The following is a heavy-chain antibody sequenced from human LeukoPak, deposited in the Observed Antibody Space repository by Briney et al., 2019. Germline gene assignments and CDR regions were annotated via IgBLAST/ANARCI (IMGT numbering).Heavy chain of an antibody. V-gene: IGHV2-5*01. J-gene: IGHJ5*02. CDR3: AHRRVYDYVWGSYRYFWFDP. CDR1: GFSLSTSGVG. D-gene: IGHD3-16*02. CDR2: IYWNDDK. Sequence: SGPTLVNPTQTLTVTCTFSGFSLSTSGVGVGWIRQPPGKALEWLALIYWNDDKRYSPSLKSRLTITKDTSKNQVVLTMTNMDPVDTATYYCAHRRVYDYVWGSYRYFWFDPWGQGTLVTVSS.